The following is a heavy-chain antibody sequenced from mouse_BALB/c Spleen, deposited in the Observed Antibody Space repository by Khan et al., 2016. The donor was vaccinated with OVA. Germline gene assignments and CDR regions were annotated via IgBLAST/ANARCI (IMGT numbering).Heavy chain of an antibody. V-gene: IGHV1S29*02. CDR1: GYTFADYN. CDR3: ARAGYGSFAY. CDR2: IFPNNGGA. J-gene: IGHJ3*01. Sequence: VQLKQSGPELVKPGASVKISCKASGYTFADYNMDWVKQSLGKSLEWIGYIFPNNGGAGYNQKFKTKATLTVDISSNTAYMELRSLTSEDSAVYFGARAGYGSFAYWGQGTLVTVSA. D-gene: IGHD1-2*01.